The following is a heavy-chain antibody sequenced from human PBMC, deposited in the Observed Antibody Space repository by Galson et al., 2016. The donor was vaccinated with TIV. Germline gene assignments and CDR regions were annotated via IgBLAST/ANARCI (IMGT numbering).Heavy chain of an antibody. CDR3: ARKAVDS. CDR1: RIDFSSYG. V-gene: IGHV3-33*01. CDR2: IWYDGSNE. J-gene: IGHJ4*02. Sequence: SLRLSCAASRIDFSSYGMHWVRQAPGKGLEWVALIWYDGSNEDYSDSVKGRFTISRDNSINMLCLQMNSLRVEDTAVYYCARKAVDSWGQGTLVTVSS. D-gene: IGHD6-19*01.